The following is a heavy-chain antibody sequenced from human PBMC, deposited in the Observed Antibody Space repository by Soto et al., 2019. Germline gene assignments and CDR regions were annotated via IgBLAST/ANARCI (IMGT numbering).Heavy chain of an antibody. Sequence: PSETLSLTCTVSGGSISSGGYYWSWIRQHPGKGLEWIGYIYYSGSTYYNPSLKSQVTISVDTSKYHFSLKLSFVTAADTAVFYFVRAGDIVVVVAALDAFDIWGQGTMVTVSS. J-gene: IGHJ3*02. CDR2: IYYSGST. D-gene: IGHD2-15*01. CDR3: VRAGDIVVVVAALDAFDI. V-gene: IGHV4-31*01. CDR1: GGSISSGGYY.